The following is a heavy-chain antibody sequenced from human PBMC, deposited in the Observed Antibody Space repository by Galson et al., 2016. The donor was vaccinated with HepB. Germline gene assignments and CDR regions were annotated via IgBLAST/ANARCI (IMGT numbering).Heavy chain of an antibody. CDR1: GFTFGRYA. J-gene: IGHJ4*02. V-gene: IGHV3-30*03. CDR2: MSHDGTKT. Sequence: SLRLSCAASGFTFGRYALGWVRQAPGKGLEWVAIMSHDGTKTYYADSVKGRFNISRDPSETTVYVQMNSLRPEDTAVYFCARDRGGYSYVDYWGQGALVTVSS. D-gene: IGHD5-18*01. CDR3: ARDRGGYSYVDY.